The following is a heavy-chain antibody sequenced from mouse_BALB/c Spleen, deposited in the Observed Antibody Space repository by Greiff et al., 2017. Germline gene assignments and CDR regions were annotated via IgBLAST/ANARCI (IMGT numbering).Heavy chain of an antibody. CDR1: GFTFSSFG. CDR2: ISSGSSTI. J-gene: IGHJ4*01. D-gene: IGHD3-1*01. Sequence: EVQLVESGGGLVQPGGSRKLSCAASGFTFSSFGMHWVRQAPEKGLEWVAYISSGSSTIYYADTVKGRFTISRDNPKNTLFLQMTSLRSEDTAMYYCARSSSSAFMDYWGQGTSVTVSS. CDR3: ARSSSSAFMDY. V-gene: IGHV5-17*02.